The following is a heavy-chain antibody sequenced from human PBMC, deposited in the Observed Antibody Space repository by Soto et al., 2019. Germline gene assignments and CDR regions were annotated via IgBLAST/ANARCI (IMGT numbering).Heavy chain of an antibody. Sequence: QITLKESGPTLVKPTQTLTLTCTFSGFSLSTSGVGVGWIRQPPGKALEWLALIYWDDDKRYSPSLKSRLTITKDTSQNQLVLTMTNRDPVDTATYYCGHRRYANWFDPWGQGTLVTVSS. J-gene: IGHJ5*02. CDR3: GHRRYANWFDP. V-gene: IGHV2-5*02. CDR1: GFSLSTSGVG. CDR2: IYWDDDK. D-gene: IGHD1-1*01.